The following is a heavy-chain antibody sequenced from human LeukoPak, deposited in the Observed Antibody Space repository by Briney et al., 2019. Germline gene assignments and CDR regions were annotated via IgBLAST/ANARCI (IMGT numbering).Heavy chain of an antibody. CDR1: GYTFNSHG. CDR2: ISGDYGYT. J-gene: IGHJ4*02. CDR3: ARNKTTGGGGFDY. D-gene: IGHD3-16*01. V-gene: IGHV1-18*04. Sequence: GASVKVSCKASGYTFNSHGISWIRQAPGQGPEWMVWISGDYGYTKYAQKFQGRVTMTTDTSTDTSYMELRSLRSDDTAVYYCARNKTTGGGGFDYWGQGTLITVSS.